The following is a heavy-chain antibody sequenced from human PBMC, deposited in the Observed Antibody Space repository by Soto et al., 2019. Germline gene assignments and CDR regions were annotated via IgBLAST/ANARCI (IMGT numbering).Heavy chain of an antibody. CDR2: IYSGGST. Sequence: QVQLQESGPGLVKPSETLSLSCGVSGGSISQYYWSWIRQPAGKGLEWIGRIYSGGSTNYNPSLESRVTMSGDTSKNQFSLKLSSVPAADTAVYYCARGPGGFGDFSLDYWGQGTLVTVSS. D-gene: IGHD3-10*01. CDR3: ARGPGGFGDFSLDY. J-gene: IGHJ4*02. CDR1: GGSISQYY. V-gene: IGHV4-4*07.